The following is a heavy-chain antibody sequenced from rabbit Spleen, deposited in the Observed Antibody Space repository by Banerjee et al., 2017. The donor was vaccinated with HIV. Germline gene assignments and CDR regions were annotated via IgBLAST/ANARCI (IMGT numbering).Heavy chain of an antibody. CDR1: GFTLSDYW. CDR3: ARPNGLYGSGTSYHPGYFGL. V-gene: IGHV1S45*01. CDR2: IDAGGSGST. Sequence: LEESGGDLVKPEGSLTLTCTASGFTLSDYWMCWVRQAPGKGLEWIACIDAGGSGSTYYASWVNGRFSISRSTSLNTVTLQLTSLTAADTATYFCARPNGLYGSGTSYHPGYFGLWGQGTLVTVS. J-gene: IGHJ4*01. D-gene: IGHD8-1*01.